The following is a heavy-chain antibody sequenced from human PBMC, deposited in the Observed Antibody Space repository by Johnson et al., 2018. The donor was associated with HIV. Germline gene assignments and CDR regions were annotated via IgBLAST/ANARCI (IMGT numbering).Heavy chain of an antibody. CDR1: GFTFNRAW. D-gene: IGHD6-13*01. V-gene: IGHV3-15*01. CDR2: IKSKTDGGTT. CDR3: ARGSSSWLHDAFDI. J-gene: IGHJ3*02. Sequence: VQLVESGGGLIQPGGSLRLSCAASGFTFNRAWMSWVRQAPGKGLAWVGRIKSKTDGGTTDYAAPVKGRFTISRDDSKNTLYLQMNSLRAEDTAVYYWARGSSSWLHDAFDIWGQGTMVTVSS.